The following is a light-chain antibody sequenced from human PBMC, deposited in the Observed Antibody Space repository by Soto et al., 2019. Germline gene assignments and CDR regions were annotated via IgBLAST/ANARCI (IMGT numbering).Light chain of an antibody. CDR2: EGS. J-gene: IGLJ2*01. V-gene: IGLV2-23*01. CDR1: SSDVGSYNL. Sequence: QSVLTQPASVSGSPGQSITISCTGTSSDVGSYNLVSWSQQHPGKAPKLLIYEGSKRPSGVSNRFSGSKSGNTASLTISGLQAEDEADYYCCSYAGSSNLVFGGGTKLTVL. CDR3: CSYAGSSNLV.